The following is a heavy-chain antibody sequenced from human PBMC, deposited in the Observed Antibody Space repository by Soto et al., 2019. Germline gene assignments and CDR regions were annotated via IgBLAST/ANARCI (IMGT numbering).Heavy chain of an antibody. D-gene: IGHD6-6*01. CDR2: IYHSGST. CDR3: ARTGGSSTYFDY. V-gene: IGHV4-30-2*01. J-gene: IGHJ4*02. Sequence: SETLSLTCAVSGGSIISGGYSFICIRQPPGKGLEWIGYIYHSGSTYYNPSLKSRVTISVDRSKNQFSLKLSSVTAADTAVYYCARTGGSSTYFDYWGQGTLVTVSS. CDR1: GGSIISGGYS.